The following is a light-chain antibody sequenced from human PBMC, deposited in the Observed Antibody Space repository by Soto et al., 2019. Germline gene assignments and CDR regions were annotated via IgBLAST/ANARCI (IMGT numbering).Light chain of an antibody. J-gene: IGKJ4*01. CDR2: EAS. CDR1: QDITND. V-gene: IGKV1-33*01. Sequence: DIQMTQSPSSLSASVGDRFTITCQASQDITNDLNWYQQKPGKAPKVLIYEASNLETGVPSRFSGSGSGTDFTFTISSLQPEDIATYFCQQYDNVPLTFGGGTKVEIK. CDR3: QQYDNVPLT.